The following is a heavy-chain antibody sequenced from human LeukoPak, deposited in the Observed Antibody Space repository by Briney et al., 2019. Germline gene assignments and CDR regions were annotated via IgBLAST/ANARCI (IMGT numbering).Heavy chain of an antibody. J-gene: IGHJ4*02. V-gene: IGHV1-2*02. CDR2: INPNSGGT. CDR1: GYTFTGYY. Sequence: ASVKVSCKASGYTFTGYYMHWVRQAPGQGLEWMGWINPNSGGTNYAQKFQGRVTMTRDTSISTAYMELSRLRSDDTAVYYCASPRGGYSYGPIDYWGQGTLVTVSS. CDR3: ASPRGGYSYGPIDY. D-gene: IGHD5-18*01.